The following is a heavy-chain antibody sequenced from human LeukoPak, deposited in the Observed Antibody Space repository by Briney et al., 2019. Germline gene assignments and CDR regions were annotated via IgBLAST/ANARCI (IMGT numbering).Heavy chain of an antibody. CDR1: GYTFTSYG. V-gene: IGHV1-18*01. J-gene: IGHJ6*02. Sequence: ASVTVSCMASGYTFTSYGISWVRQAPGQGLEWMGWISAYNGNTNYAQKLQGRVTMTTDTSTSTAYMELRSLRSDDTAVYYCARDSWFGDYDLDVWGQGTTVTVPS. D-gene: IGHD3-10*01. CDR3: ARDSWFGDYDLDV. CDR2: ISAYNGNT.